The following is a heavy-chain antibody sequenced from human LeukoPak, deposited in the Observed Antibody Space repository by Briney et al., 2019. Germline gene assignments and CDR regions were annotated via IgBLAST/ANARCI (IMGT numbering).Heavy chain of an antibody. CDR3: AKGARGMDV. CDR1: GFTFSSYG. CDR2: ISYDGSNK. J-gene: IGHJ6*02. Sequence: GRSLRLSCAASGFTFSSYGMHWVRQAPGKGLEWVAVISYDGSNKYYADSVKGRFTISRDNSRNTLYLQMNSQRAEDTAVYYCAKGARGMDVWGQGTTVTVSS. V-gene: IGHV3-30*18.